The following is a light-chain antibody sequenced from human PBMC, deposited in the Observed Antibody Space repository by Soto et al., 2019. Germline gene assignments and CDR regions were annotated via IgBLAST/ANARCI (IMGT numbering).Light chain of an antibody. V-gene: IGKV3D-15*01. CDR1: QSVNIN. J-gene: IGKJ4*01. CDR2: GAS. Sequence: EIVMTQSPVTLSASPGERVTLSCRASQSVNINLAWYQQRHGQAPRVLIYGASNRASGIPDMFSGSGSGTDFTLTISSLEPDDFALYFCQQYKDWPPLTFGGGTRVEIK. CDR3: QQYKDWPPLT.